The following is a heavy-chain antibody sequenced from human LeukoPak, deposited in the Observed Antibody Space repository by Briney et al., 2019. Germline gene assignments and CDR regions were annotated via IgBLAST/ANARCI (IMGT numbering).Heavy chain of an antibody. CDR1: GGSVSSYY. Sequence: PSETLSLTCTVSGGSVSSYYWSWIRQPPGKGLEWIGYIYYSGSTNYNPSLKSRVTISVDTSKNQFSLKLSSVTAADTAVYYCARGLALWYSSSWWDAFDIWGQGTMVTVSS. J-gene: IGHJ3*02. D-gene: IGHD6-13*01. V-gene: IGHV4-59*02. CDR3: ARGLALWYSSSWWDAFDI. CDR2: IYYSGST.